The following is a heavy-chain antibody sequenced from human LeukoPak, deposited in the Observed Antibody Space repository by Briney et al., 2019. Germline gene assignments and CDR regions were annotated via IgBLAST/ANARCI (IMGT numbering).Heavy chain of an antibody. Sequence: GASVKVSCKASGYTFTSYGISWVRQAPGQGLEWMGGIIPIFGTANYAQKFQGRVTITADESTSTAYMELSSLRSEDTAVYYCARDRDYDILDYWGQGTLVTVSS. D-gene: IGHD3-9*01. CDR3: ARDRDYDILDY. CDR1: GYTFTSYG. CDR2: IIPIFGTA. J-gene: IGHJ4*02. V-gene: IGHV1-69*13.